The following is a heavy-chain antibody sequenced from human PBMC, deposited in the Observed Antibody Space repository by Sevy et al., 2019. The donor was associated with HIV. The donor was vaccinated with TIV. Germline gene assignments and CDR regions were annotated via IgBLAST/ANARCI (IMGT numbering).Heavy chain of an antibody. CDR1: GFTFSSYW. D-gene: IGHD3-22*01. J-gene: IGHJ6*02. Sequence: GGSLRLSCAASGFTFSSYWMHWVRQAPGKGLVWVSRINSDGSSTSYADSVKGRFTISRDNAKNTLYLQMNSLRAEDTAVYYCARAQTSYDSSGYYYRITQYGMDVSGQGTTVTVSS. V-gene: IGHV3-74*01. CDR3: ARAQTSYDSSGYYYRITQYGMDV. CDR2: INSDGSST.